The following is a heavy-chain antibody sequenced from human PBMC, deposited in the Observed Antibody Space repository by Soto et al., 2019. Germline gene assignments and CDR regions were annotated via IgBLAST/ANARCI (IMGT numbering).Heavy chain of an antibody. V-gene: IGHV4-61*08. CDR1: GGSVSSGDYF. J-gene: IGHJ6*02. CDR3: ARSPNYYYYGFDV. CDR2: IYYSGST. Sequence: PSETLSLTCTVSGGSVSSGDYFWSWLRQSSGKRLEWIAYIYYSGSTNYNPSLKSRATISVDTSKSQVSLTLTSMTAADAALYYCARSPNYYYYGFDVWGQGTAVTVSS. D-gene: IGHD3-10*01.